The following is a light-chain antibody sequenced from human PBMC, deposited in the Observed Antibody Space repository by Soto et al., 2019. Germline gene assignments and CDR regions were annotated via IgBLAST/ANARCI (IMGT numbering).Light chain of an antibody. J-gene: IGKJ4*01. Sequence: DIVLTQSPGTLSLSPGERATLSCRASQSVSSSYLAWYQQKPGQTPRLLIYAASSRATGIPDTFSGGGSGTDFTLTISRLEPEDFAVYYCQHYGSPPTFGGGTKVDI. CDR2: AAS. V-gene: IGKV3-20*01. CDR3: QHYGSPPT. CDR1: QSVSSSY.